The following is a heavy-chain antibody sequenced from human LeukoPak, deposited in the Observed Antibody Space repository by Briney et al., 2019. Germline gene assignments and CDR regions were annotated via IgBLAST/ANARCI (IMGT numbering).Heavy chain of an antibody. J-gene: IGHJ5*02. V-gene: IGHV4-39*07. CDR1: GGSISSSSYY. CDR2: INHSGST. CDR3: ARLGRDILRYCSSTSCYPTGWFDP. Sequence: SETLSLTCTVSGGSISSSSYYWGWIRQPPGKGLEWIGEINHSGSTNYNPSLKSRVTISVDTSKNQFSLKLSSVTAADTAVYYCARLGRDILRYCSSTSCYPTGWFDPWGQGTLVTVSS. D-gene: IGHD2-2*01.